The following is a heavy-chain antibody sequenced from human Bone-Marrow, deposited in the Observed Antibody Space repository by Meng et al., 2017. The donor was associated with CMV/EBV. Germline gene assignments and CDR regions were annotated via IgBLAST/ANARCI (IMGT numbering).Heavy chain of an antibody. V-gene: IGHV1-2*02. CDR2: INPNRGGT. J-gene: IGHJ4*02. Sequence: ASVKVSCKASGYTFTGYYMHWVRQAPGQGLEWMGWINPNRGGTNYAQKFQGRVTMTRDTSISTAYMELSRLRSDDTAVYYCARDRRSLQSAATIVYWGQGTLVTVSS. CDR1: GYTFTGYY. CDR3: ARDRRSLQSAATIVY. D-gene: IGHD5-12*01.